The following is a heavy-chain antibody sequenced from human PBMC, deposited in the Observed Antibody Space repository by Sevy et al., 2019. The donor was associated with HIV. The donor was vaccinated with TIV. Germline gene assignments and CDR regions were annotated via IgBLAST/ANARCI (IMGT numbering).Heavy chain of an antibody. V-gene: IGHV4-4*07. CDR3: ARDYLDYYYYGMDV. CDR2: IYTSGST. D-gene: IGHD3-10*01. Sequence: SQTLSLTCTVSGGSISSYYWSWIRQPAGKGLEWIGRIYTSGSTNYNPSLKSRVTMSVDTSKNQFSLKLSSVTAADTAVYYCARDYLDYYYYGMDVWGQGTTVTVSS. J-gene: IGHJ6*02. CDR1: GGSISSYY.